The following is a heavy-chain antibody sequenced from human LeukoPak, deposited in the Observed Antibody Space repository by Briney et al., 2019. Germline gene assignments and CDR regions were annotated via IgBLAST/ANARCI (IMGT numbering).Heavy chain of an antibody. CDR3: ARDRFGVVITTFDY. CDR1: GYTFTSYG. Sequence: GASVKVSCKASGYTFTSYGISWVRQAPGQGLERMGWISAYNGNTNYAQKLQGRVTMTTDTSTSTAYMELRSLRSDDTAVYYCARDRFGVVITTFDYWGQGTLVTVSS. V-gene: IGHV1-18*01. J-gene: IGHJ4*02. D-gene: IGHD3-3*01. CDR2: ISAYNGNT.